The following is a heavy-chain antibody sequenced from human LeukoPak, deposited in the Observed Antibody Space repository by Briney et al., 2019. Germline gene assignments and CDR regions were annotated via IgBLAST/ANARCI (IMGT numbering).Heavy chain of an antibody. D-gene: IGHD4-23*01. CDR2: IYYSGST. J-gene: IGHJ4*02. Sequence: PSETLSLTCTVSGGSISSYYWSWIRQPPGKGLEWIGYIYYSGSTNYNPSLKSRVTISVATSKNQFSLKLSSVTAADTAVYYCAGLSTVVTQLDYWGQGTLVTVSS. V-gene: IGHV4-59*08. CDR1: GGSISSYY. CDR3: AGLSTVVTQLDY.